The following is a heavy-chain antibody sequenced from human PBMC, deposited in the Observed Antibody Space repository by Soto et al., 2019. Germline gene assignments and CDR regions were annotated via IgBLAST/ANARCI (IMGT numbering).Heavy chain of an antibody. CDR1: GFTFDEYA. CDR2: ISWNSDTI. CDR3: VRSHSGSYYNPLGY. V-gene: IGHV3-9*01. J-gene: IGHJ4*02. D-gene: IGHD3-10*01. Sequence: EVQLVESGGGLVQPGRSLRLSCAASGFTFDEYAMHWVRQAPGKGLEWVSGISWNSDTIDYVDSVKGRFTIFRDRNSVYLQMNSLRPEDTALYRCVRSHSGSYYNPLGYWGQGTLVTVSS.